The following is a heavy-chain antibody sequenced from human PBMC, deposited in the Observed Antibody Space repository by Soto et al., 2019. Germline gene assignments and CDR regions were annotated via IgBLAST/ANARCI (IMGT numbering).Heavy chain of an antibody. CDR1: GGSISSGGYY. CDR3: AREQWGGYGDYGNWFDP. V-gene: IGHV4-31*03. J-gene: IGHJ5*02. D-gene: IGHD4-17*01. Sequence: SETLSLTCTVSGGSISSGGYYWSWIRQHPGKGLEWIGYIYYSGSTYYNPSLKSRVTISVDTSKNQFSLKLSSVTAADTAVYYCAREQWGGYGDYGNWFDPWGQGTLVTVSS. CDR2: IYYSGST.